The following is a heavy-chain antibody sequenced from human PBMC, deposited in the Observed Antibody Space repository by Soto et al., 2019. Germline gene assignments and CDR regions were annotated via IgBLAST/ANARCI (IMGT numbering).Heavy chain of an antibody. Sequence: SGPTLVNPTETLTLTCTFSGFSITSPGMSVSWIRQPPGRALEWLALIERDDDDKYYSTSLKTRLTISKDTRKNQVVLTMANMDPADTATYYCARSIRGPRKFNGMDVWGQGATVTVSS. CDR1: GFSITSPGMS. CDR3: ARSIRGPRKFNGMDV. J-gene: IGHJ6*02. D-gene: IGHD1-20*01. V-gene: IGHV2-70*13. CDR2: IERDDDDK.